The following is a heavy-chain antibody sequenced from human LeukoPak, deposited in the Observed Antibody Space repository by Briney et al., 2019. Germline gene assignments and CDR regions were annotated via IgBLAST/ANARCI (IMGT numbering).Heavy chain of an antibody. Sequence: GGSLRLSCAASGFTFSSYAMSWVRQAPWKGLEWVSAISGSGGSTYYADSVKGRFTISRDNSKNTLYLQMNSLRAEDTAVYYCATLPARWYALVGDAFDIWGQGTMVTVSS. D-gene: IGHD4-23*01. CDR2: ISGSGGST. CDR1: GFTFSSYA. J-gene: IGHJ3*02. V-gene: IGHV3-23*01. CDR3: ATLPARWYALVGDAFDI.